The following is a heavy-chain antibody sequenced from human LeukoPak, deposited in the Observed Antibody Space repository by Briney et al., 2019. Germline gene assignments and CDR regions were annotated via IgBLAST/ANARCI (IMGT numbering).Heavy chain of an antibody. Sequence: ASVKVSCKASGYTFTSYAMHWVRQAPGHRLEWMGWINAGNGNTKYSQKFQGRVTITRDTSASTAYMELSSLRSEDTAVYYCARDAVAGWAYYFDYWGQGTLVTVSS. V-gene: IGHV1-3*01. D-gene: IGHD6-19*01. CDR2: INAGNGNT. J-gene: IGHJ4*02. CDR1: GYTFTSYA. CDR3: ARDAVAGWAYYFDY.